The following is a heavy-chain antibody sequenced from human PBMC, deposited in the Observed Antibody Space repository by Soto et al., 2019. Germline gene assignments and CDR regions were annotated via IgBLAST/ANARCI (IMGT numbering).Heavy chain of an antibody. CDR2: ISAYNGNT. J-gene: IGHJ5*02. V-gene: IGHV1-18*01. CDR1: GYTLTSYG. D-gene: IGHD3-3*01. Sequence: ASVKGSCKASGYTLTSYGISWVRQAPGQGLEWMGWISAYNGNTNYAQKLQGRVTMTTDTSTSTAYMELRSLRSDDAAVYYCASDRLKDFGVVNVGPPMYIWFDPWGRG. CDR3: ASDRLKDFGVVNVGPPMYIWFDP.